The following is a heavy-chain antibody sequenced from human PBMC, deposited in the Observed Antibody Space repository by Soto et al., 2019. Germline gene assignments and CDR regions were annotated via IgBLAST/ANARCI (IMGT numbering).Heavy chain of an antibody. CDR2: VSGRGGST. J-gene: IGHJ6*02. D-gene: IGHD4-17*01. Sequence: VQLLESGGGLVQPGGSLRLACTASGFTFNHYAMSWVRQAPGKGLEWVSAVSGRGGSTKYADSVKGRFIISRDNSNSTLDLQMDSLRGEDTAVYYCAKDSTVTTSLYFYYYGFDVWGQGTTVTVSS. CDR3: AKDSTVTTSLYFYYYGFDV. CDR1: GFTFNHYA. V-gene: IGHV3-23*01.